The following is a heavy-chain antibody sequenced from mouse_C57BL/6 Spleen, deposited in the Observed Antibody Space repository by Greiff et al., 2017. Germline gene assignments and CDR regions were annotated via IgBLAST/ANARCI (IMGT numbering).Heavy chain of an antibody. J-gene: IGHJ3*01. V-gene: IGHV5-17*01. CDR3: ASYYSTSRGFAY. D-gene: IGHD2-5*01. CDR1: GFTFSDYG. Sequence: DVKLVESGGGLVKPGGSLKLSCAASGFTFSDYGMHWVRQAPEKGLEWVAYISSGSSTIYYADTVKGRFTISRDNAKNTLFLQMTSLRSEDTAMYYCASYYSTSRGFAYWGQGTLVTVSA. CDR2: ISSGSSTI.